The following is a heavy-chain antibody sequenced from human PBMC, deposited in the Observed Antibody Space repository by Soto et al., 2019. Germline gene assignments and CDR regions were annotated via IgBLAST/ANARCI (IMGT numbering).Heavy chain of an antibody. V-gene: IGHV3-15*01. CDR1: GFTFSNTW. J-gene: IGHJ6*02. CDR3: TRLERDYYYGMDV. CDR2: IKSKTDGGTT. Sequence: GGSLRLSCAASGFTFSNTWMSWVRQAPGKGLEWVGRIKSKTDGGTTDYAAPVKGRFTISRDDSKNTLYLQMNSLKTEDTAVYYCTRLERDYYYGMDVWGQGTTVTVSS.